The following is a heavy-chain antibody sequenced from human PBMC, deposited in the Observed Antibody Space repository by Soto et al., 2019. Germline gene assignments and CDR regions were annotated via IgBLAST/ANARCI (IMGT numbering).Heavy chain of an antibody. CDR2: VGGGDT. V-gene: IGHV3-23*01. D-gene: IGHD2-8*01. Sequence: LRHPYAGAEVPSINHAGNRVRKKQGRGLEWVSGVGGGDTHYADSVKGRFTISRDDFKNTVHLEMRSLRVEDTAVYFCARDGGPHNGLWSYF. CDR3: ARDGGPHNGLWSYF. CDR1: EVPSINHA. J-gene: IGHJ2*01.